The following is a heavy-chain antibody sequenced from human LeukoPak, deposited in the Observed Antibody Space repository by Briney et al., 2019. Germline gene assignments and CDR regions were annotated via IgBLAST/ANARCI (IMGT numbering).Heavy chain of an antibody. J-gene: IGHJ4*02. V-gene: IGHV3-11*01. CDR2: ISSSGSTI. CDR3: AKDTYSTSPYYFDY. CDR1: GFTFSDYY. Sequence: GGSLRLSCAASGFTFSDYYMSWIRQAPGKGLEWVSYISSSGSTIYYADSVKGRFTISRDNSKNTLYLQMNSLRAEDTAVYYCAKDTYSTSPYYFDYWGQGTLVTVSS. D-gene: IGHD1-26*01.